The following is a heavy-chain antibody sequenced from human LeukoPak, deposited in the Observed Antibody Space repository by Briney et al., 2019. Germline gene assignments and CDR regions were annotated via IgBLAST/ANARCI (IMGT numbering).Heavy chain of an antibody. D-gene: IGHD3-22*01. J-gene: IGHJ6*02. Sequence: SETLSLTCAVYGGSFSGYYWSWIRQPPGKGLEWIGEINHSGSTNYNPSLKSRVTISVDTSKNQFSLKVSSVTAADTAVYYCARGLFHSSGLPYAMDVWGQGTTVTVSS. CDR3: ARGLFHSSGLPYAMDV. V-gene: IGHV4-34*01. CDR1: GGSFSGYY. CDR2: INHSGST.